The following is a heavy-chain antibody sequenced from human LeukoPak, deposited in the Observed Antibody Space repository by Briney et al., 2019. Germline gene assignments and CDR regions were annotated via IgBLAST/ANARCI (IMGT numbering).Heavy chain of an antibody. Sequence: ASVKVSCKASGYTLTSYDINWVRQATGQGLEWMGWMNPNSGNTAYAQKFQGRVTMTRSTSISTAYMELSSLRSEDTAVYYCARDVGATKRLDYWGQGTLVAVSS. J-gene: IGHJ4*02. CDR1: GYTLTSYD. D-gene: IGHD1-26*01. CDR3: ARDVGATKRLDY. V-gene: IGHV1-8*01. CDR2: MNPNSGNT.